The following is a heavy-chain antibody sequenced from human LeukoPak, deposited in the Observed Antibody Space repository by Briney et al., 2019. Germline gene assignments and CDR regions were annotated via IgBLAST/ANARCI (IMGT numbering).Heavy chain of an antibody. CDR1: GYSTSSGYY. D-gene: IGHD4-17*01. V-gene: IGHV4-38-2*02. Sequence: SETLSLTCAVSGYSTSSGYYWGWIRQPPGKGLEWIGSIYHSGSTYYNPSLKSRVTISVDTSKNQFSLKLSSVTAADTAVYYCAREIPDYASYYYMDVWGKGTTVTVSS. CDR2: IYHSGST. CDR3: AREIPDYASYYYMDV. J-gene: IGHJ6*03.